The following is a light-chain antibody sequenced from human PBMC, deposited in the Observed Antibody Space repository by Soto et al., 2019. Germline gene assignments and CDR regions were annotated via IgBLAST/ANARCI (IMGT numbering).Light chain of an antibody. CDR1: SSDVGSYNF. CDR3: SSYTSISTYA. Sequence: QSALTQPASVSGSPGQSITISCTGTSSDVGSYNFVSWYQQHPDKAPKLMIYDVTNRPSGVSNRFSGSKSGNTASLTISGLQAEDEADYYCSSYTSISTYAFGTGTKVTVL. V-gene: IGLV2-14*01. CDR2: DVT. J-gene: IGLJ1*01.